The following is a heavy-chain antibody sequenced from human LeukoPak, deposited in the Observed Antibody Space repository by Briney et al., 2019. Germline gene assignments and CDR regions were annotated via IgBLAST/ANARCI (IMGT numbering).Heavy chain of an antibody. CDR1: GFTFSRYG. J-gene: IGHJ4*02. V-gene: IGHV3-23*01. CDR3: AKDHLPGIVVADRDY. D-gene: IGHD6-19*01. CDR2: ISGSGGST. Sequence: HPGGSLRLSCAAFGFTFSRYGMSWVRQAPGKGLEWVSAISGSGGSTYYADSVKGRFTISRDNSKNTLYLQINSLRAEDTAVYYCAKDHLPGIVVADRDYWGQGTLVTVSS.